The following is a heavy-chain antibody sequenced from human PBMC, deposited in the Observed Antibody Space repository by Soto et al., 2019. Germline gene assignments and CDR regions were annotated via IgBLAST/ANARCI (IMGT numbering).Heavy chain of an antibody. D-gene: IGHD2-21*02. V-gene: IGHV3-21*01. Sequence: GSLRLSCAASGFTFSSYSIHWVRQAPGKGLEWVSSVGTRSDVYYADSVKGRFTISRDNAKNSMALQMNSLRAEDTGVYYCAREETAWPLAYGLDVWGQGTTVTVSS. CDR1: GFTFSSYS. CDR2: VGTRSDV. J-gene: IGHJ6*02. CDR3: AREETAWPLAYGLDV.